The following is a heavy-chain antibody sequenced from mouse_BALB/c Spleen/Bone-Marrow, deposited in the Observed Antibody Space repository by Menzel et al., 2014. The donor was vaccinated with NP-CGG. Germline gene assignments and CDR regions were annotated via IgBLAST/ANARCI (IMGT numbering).Heavy chain of an antibody. D-gene: IGHD2-1*01. CDR3: AREEGNFLAY. CDR2: ISSGGSYT. V-gene: IGHV5-9-4*01. CDR1: GFTFSSYA. J-gene: IGHJ3*01. Sequence: DVKLVESGGGLVKPGGSLKLSCAASGFTFSSYAMSWVRQSPEKRLEWVAEISSGGSYTYYPDTVTGRFTISRDNAKNTLYLEMSSLRSEDTVMYYCAREEGNFLAYWGQGTLVTVSA.